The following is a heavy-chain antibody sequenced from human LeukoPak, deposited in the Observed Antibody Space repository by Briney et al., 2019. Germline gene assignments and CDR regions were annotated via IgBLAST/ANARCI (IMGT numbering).Heavy chain of an antibody. V-gene: IGHV1-2*02. CDR2: INPNSGGT. CDR1: GYTFTAYY. J-gene: IGHJ6*02. D-gene: IGHD5-24*01. CDR3: ARPDGYNYDYGIDV. Sequence: GASVKVSCKASGYTFTAYYVHWVRQAPGEGLEWLGWINPNSGGTKCSQKFQGRVTMTRDTSISTAYMELTRLRSNDTAMYYYARPDGYNYDYGIDVWGQGTTVTVSS.